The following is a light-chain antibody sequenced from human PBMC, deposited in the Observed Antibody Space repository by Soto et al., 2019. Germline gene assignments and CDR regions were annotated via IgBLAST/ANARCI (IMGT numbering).Light chain of an antibody. CDR2: DAS. Sequence: EIVMTQSPATLSVSPGERATLSCRASQGVSSYLAWYQQKPGQAPRLLIYDASNRATGIPARFSGSGPGTDFTLTISSLEPEDFAVYYCQQRSNWLTFGGGTKVDI. V-gene: IGKV3D-11*01. J-gene: IGKJ4*01. CDR1: QGVSSY. CDR3: QQRSNWLT.